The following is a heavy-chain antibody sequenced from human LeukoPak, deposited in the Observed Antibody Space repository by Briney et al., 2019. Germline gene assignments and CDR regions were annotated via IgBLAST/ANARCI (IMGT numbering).Heavy chain of an antibody. Sequence: PGGSLRLSCAASGFTFSSYGMHWVRQAPGKGLEWVAVTSYDGSNKYYADSVKGRFTISRDNSKNTLYAQMNSLRAEDTAVYYCARGENHDFWSGYYADEDGVTFDYWGQGTLVTVSS. V-gene: IGHV3-30*03. J-gene: IGHJ4*02. CDR1: GFTFSSYG. CDR2: TSYDGSNK. CDR3: ARGENHDFWSGYYADEDGVTFDY. D-gene: IGHD3-3*01.